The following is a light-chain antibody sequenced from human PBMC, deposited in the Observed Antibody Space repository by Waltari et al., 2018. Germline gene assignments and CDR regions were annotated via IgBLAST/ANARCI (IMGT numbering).Light chain of an antibody. CDR1: SLRTSY. CDR2: GKD. V-gene: IGLV3-19*01. J-gene: IGLJ3*02. Sequence: SSELTQDPAVSVALGQTVRIKCHGDSLRTSYASWYQLKPGPAPVLVIYGKDKRPAGIPDRISGYSSGATSSLTITGAQAEDEADYYCSSRNGRANQVVFAGGTKVTVL. CDR3: SSRNGRANQVV.